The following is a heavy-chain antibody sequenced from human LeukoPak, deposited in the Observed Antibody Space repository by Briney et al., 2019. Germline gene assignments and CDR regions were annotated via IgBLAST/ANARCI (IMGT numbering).Heavy chain of an antibody. CDR1: VGSISSGNW. CDR3: AIIIAAAAPDAFDI. J-gene: IGHJ3*02. D-gene: IGHD6-13*01. V-gene: IGHV4-4*02. CDR2: IYHSGST. Sequence: PSETLSLTCAVSVGSISSGNWWSWVRQPPGKGLEWIGEIYHSGSTNYNPSLKSRVTISVDKSKNQFSLKPSSVTAADTAVYYCAIIIAAAAPDAFDIWGQGTMVTVSS.